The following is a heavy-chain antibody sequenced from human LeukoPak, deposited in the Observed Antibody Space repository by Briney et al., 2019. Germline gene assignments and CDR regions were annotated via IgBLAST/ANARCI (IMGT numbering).Heavy chain of an antibody. CDR3: ARFARGTWDNAFDI. CDR2: IYYSGST. Sequence: SETLSLTCTVSGGSISSSSYYWGWIRQPPGKGLEWIGSIYYSGSTYYNPSLKSRVTISVDTSKNQFSLKLSSVTAADTAVYYCARFARGTWDNAFDIWGQGTMVTVSS. D-gene: IGHD1-1*01. J-gene: IGHJ3*02. CDR1: GGSISSSSYY. V-gene: IGHV4-39*01.